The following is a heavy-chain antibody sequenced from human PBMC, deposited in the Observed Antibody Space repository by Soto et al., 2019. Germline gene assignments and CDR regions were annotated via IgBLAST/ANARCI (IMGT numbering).Heavy chain of an antibody. CDR2: ISGSGGST. CDR3: AKDWAPKNNYYHRFLGSHWFDP. D-gene: IGHD3-3*01. V-gene: IGHV3-23*01. J-gene: IGHJ5*02. CDR1: GFTFSSYA. Sequence: GGSLRLSCAASGFTFSSYAMSWVRQAPGKGLEWVSAISGSGGSTYYADSVKGRLTISRDNSKNTLYLQMNSLRAEDTAVYYCAKDWAPKNNYYHRFLGSHWFDPWGQGTLVTVSS.